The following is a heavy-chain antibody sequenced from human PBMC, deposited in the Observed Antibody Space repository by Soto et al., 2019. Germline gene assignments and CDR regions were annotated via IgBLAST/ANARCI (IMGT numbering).Heavy chain of an antibody. Sequence: QVQLVQSGAEVKKPGASVKVSCKASGYTFTSYGISWVRQAPGQGLEWMGWISAYNGNTNYAQKLQGRVTMTTDTATSTAYMELRSLRSDDTAVYYCARERMITFGGVIAAIDYWGQGNLVTVSS. D-gene: IGHD3-16*02. J-gene: IGHJ4*02. V-gene: IGHV1-18*01. CDR3: ARERMITFGGVIAAIDY. CDR2: ISAYNGNT. CDR1: GYTFTSYG.